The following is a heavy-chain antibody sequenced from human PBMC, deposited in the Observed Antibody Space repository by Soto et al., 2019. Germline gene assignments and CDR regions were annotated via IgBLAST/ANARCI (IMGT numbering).Heavy chain of an antibody. CDR3: AKDFWGSTGGY. CDR1: GFTFSSYA. D-gene: IGHD3-16*01. J-gene: IGHJ4*02. CDR2: ISGSGGST. V-gene: IGHV3-23*01. Sequence: GGSLRLSXAASGFTFSSYAMSWVRQAPGKGLEWVSAISGSGGSTYYADSVKGRFTISRDNSKNTLYLQMNSLRAEDPAVYYCAKDFWGSTGGYWGQGTLVTVSS.